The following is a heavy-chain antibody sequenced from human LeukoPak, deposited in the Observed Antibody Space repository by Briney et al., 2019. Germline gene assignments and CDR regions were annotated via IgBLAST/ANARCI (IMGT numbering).Heavy chain of an antibody. Sequence: SETLSLTCAVYGGSFSGYYWSWIRQPPGKGLEWIGEINHSGSTNYNPSLKSRVTISVDTSKNQFSLKLSSVTAADTAMYYCARNGGYSYGFDPWGQGTLVTVSS. V-gene: IGHV4-34*01. CDR3: ARNGGYSYGFDP. D-gene: IGHD5-18*01. CDR1: GGSFSGYY. CDR2: INHSGST. J-gene: IGHJ5*02.